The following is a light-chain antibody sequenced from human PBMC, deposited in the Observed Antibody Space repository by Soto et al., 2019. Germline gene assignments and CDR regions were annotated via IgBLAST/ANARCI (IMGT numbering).Light chain of an antibody. CDR1: QSIGTN. J-gene: IGKJ4*01. CDR2: KTS. CDR3: QQYADWPLT. V-gene: IGKV3D-15*01. Sequence: EVVLTHSLATVSVSPGERTSLSCRASQSIGTNLGWYQQKPGQAPRLLIIKTSIRAAGVPARFSGSGSGTEFTLTISSLQSEDIAVYYCQQYADWPLTFGGGTKVDI.